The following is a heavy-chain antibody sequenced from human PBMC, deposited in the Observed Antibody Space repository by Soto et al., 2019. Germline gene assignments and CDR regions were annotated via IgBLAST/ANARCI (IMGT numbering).Heavy chain of an antibody. CDR1: GGSISSYY. J-gene: IGHJ6*03. Sequence: SETLSLTCTVSGGSISSYYWSWIRQPPGKALEWIGYIYYSGSTNYNPSLKSRVTISVDTSKNQFSLKLSSVTAADTAVYYCAVKTNATYYYYMDVWGKGTTVTVSS. D-gene: IGHD1-26*01. CDR3: AVKTNATYYYYMDV. V-gene: IGHV4-59*08. CDR2: IYYSGST.